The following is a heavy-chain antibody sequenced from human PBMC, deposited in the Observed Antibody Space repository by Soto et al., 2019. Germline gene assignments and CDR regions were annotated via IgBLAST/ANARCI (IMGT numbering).Heavy chain of an antibody. Sequence: PSETLSLTCTVSGGPVSSGSYYWSWIRQPPGKGLEWIGYIYYSGSTNYNPSLKMRFTISLATSKNQFSLPLSSVTASDTAADYCARGIQGWYQGRYYYGMDVWGQRTTVTVTS. CDR3: ARGIQGWYQGRYYYGMDV. D-gene: IGHD6-19*01. V-gene: IGHV4-61*01. CDR1: GGPVSSGSYY. CDR2: IYYSGST. J-gene: IGHJ6*02.